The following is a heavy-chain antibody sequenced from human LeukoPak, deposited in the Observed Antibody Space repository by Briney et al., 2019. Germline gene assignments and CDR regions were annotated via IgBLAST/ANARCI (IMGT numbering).Heavy chain of an antibody. V-gene: IGHV4-34*01. D-gene: IGHD3-10*01. J-gene: IGHJ3*02. CDR3: AKSNGYGLIDI. Sequence: PSETLSLTCAVYGGSFSGYYWSWIRQPPGKGLEWIGEINHSGSTNYNPSLKSRVTISVDTSKNQFSLKLSSVTAADTAVYYCAKSNGYGLIDIWGQGTMVPSLQ. CDR2: INHSGST. CDR1: GGSFSGYY.